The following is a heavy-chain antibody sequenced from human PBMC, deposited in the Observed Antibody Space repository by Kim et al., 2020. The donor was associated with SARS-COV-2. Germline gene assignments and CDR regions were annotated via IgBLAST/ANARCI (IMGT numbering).Heavy chain of an antibody. D-gene: IGHD4-17*01. V-gene: IGHV4-39*01. Sequence: SETLSLTCTVSGGSISTSSYYWGWIRQPPGKGLEWIGNIYYSGTSYYNPTLKSRVSLSVHTSKNQFSLNLSSVTAADTAVYYCARRKGNGDQLVYWGQGTLVTVSS. CDR1: GGSISTSSYY. CDR2: IYYSGTS. CDR3: ARRKGNGDQLVY. J-gene: IGHJ4*02.